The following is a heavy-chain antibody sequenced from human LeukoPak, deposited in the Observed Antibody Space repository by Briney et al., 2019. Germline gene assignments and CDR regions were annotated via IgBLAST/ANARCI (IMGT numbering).Heavy chain of an antibody. CDR1: GFTFGSSW. V-gene: IGHV3-7*03. J-gene: IGHJ4*02. CDR3: AKDRDSNWYPYFEY. CDR2: VKPDGSEK. D-gene: IGHD4-11*01. Sequence: GGSLRLSCVVSGFTFGSSWMSWVRQAPGKGLEWVTNVKPDGSEKYYVDSVKGRFTISRDNSRNSLYLDINNLRTEDTAIYYCAKDRDSNWYPYFEYWGQGTLITVSS.